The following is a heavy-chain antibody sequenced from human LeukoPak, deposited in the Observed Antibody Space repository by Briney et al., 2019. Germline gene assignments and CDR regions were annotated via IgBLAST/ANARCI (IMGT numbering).Heavy chain of an antibody. CDR2: INPNSGGT. D-gene: IGHD6-13*01. Sequence: GASVTVSCKASGYTFTGYYMHWVRQAPGQGLEWMGWINPNSGGTNYSQKFQGRVTMTRDTSISTAYMELSRLRSDDTAVYYCAREGSIKQQLAFDYWGQGTLVTVSS. J-gene: IGHJ4*02. CDR3: AREGSIKQQLAFDY. V-gene: IGHV1-2*02. CDR1: GYTFTGYY.